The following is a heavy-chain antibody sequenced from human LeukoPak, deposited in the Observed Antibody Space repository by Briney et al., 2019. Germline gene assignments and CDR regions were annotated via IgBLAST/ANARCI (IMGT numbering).Heavy chain of an antibody. CDR2: IYSGGST. D-gene: IGHD3-22*01. CDR3: ARAVPYYYDSSGYYGQIGAFDI. CDR1: GFTVSINY. J-gene: IGHJ3*02. V-gene: IGHV3-53*01. Sequence: PGGSLRLSCAASGFTVSINYMSWVRQAPGKGLERVSVIYSGGSTYYADSVKGRFTIFRDNSKNTLYLQMNSLRAEDTAVYYCARAVPYYYDSSGYYGQIGAFDIWGQGTMVTVSS.